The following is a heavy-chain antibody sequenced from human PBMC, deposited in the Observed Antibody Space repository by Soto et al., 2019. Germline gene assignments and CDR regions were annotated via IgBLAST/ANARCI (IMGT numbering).Heavy chain of an antibody. V-gene: IGHV5-51*01. Sequence: GESLKISCKGSGYSFTSYWIGWVRQMPGKGLEWMGIIYPGDSDTRYSPSFQGQVTISADKSISTAYLQWSSLKASDTAMYYCARSLGYCTNGVCHNSWFDPWGQGTLVTVSS. D-gene: IGHD2-8*01. CDR2: IYPGDSDT. CDR3: ARSLGYCTNGVCHNSWFDP. CDR1: GYSFTSYW. J-gene: IGHJ5*02.